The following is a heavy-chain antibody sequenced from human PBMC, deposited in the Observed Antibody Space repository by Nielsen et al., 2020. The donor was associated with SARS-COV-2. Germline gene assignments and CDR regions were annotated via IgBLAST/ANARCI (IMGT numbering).Heavy chain of an antibody. V-gene: IGHV4-59*01. J-gene: IGHJ4*02. D-gene: IGHD3-3*01. CDR3: ARGSDEGLAL. Sequence: SETLSLTCTVPSVSIRSNYWSWIRQSPGKGLEWIGYISNSGRPTYNPSLKSRVTISVDTSRNQFSLKLTSVTAADTAVYYCARGSDEGLALWGQGTLVTVSS. CDR2: ISNSGRP. CDR1: SVSIRSNY.